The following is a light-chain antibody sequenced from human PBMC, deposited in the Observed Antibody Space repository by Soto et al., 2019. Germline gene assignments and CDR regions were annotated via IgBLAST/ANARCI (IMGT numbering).Light chain of an antibody. CDR2: KAS. Sequence: DIQMTQSPSTLSASVGDSVTITCRASQSISSWLAWYQQKPGKAPKLLIYKASSLESGVPSRFSGSGSGTEFTLTISSLQPDDFATYYSQQYNSYSPWTFGQGTKVEIK. CDR3: QQYNSYSPWT. CDR1: QSISSW. J-gene: IGKJ1*01. V-gene: IGKV1-5*03.